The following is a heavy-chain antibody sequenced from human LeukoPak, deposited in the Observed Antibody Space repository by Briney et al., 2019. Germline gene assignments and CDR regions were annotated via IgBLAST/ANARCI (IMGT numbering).Heavy chain of an antibody. CDR2: INAGNGDT. D-gene: IGHD2-2*01. CDR1: GYTFTKYV. CDR3: ARDDCGDTCYPGGY. Sequence: HRASVKVSCKASGYTFTKYVVHWIRQAPGQRPELMGWINAGNGDTKYSQNFQGRVTITRDTSASTTYMELSSLTSEDTALYYCARDDCGDTCYPGGYWGQGTLVTVSS. V-gene: IGHV1-3*01. J-gene: IGHJ4*02.